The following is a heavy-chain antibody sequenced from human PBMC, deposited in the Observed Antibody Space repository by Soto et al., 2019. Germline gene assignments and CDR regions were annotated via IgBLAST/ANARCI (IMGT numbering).Heavy chain of an antibody. V-gene: IGHV1-18*01. Sequence: ASVKVSCKASGYTFTSYGISWVRQAPGQGLEWMGWISAYNGNTNYAQKLQGRVTMTTDTSTSTAYMELRSLRSDDTAVYYCARGGNLYYYDSTGYWDYWGQGTLLTVSS. CDR1: GYTFTSYG. CDR3: ARGGNLYYYDSTGYWDY. J-gene: IGHJ4*02. CDR2: ISAYNGNT. D-gene: IGHD3-22*01.